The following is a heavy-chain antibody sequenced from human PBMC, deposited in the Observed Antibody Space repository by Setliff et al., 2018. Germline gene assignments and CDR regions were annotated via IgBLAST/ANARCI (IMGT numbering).Heavy chain of an antibody. Sequence: GASVKVSCKTSGYLLTSYGISWVRQAPGQGLEWMGWISSYNDVTNYAQSFQGRVTMTTDTSKSAAYMDLRGLRSDDTAVYYCAISTLSICSGGSCPNAFDVWGQGTMVTVS. CDR1: GYLLTSYG. J-gene: IGHJ3*01. V-gene: IGHV1-18*01. D-gene: IGHD2-15*01. CDR3: AISTLSICSGGSCPNAFDV. CDR2: ISSYNDVT.